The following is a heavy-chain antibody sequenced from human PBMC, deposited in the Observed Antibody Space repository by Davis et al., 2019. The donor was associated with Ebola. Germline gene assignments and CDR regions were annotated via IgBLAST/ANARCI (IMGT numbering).Heavy chain of an antibody. D-gene: IGHD2-21*02. J-gene: IGHJ4*02. CDR3: AKRGPVTTIPLLYFDD. V-gene: IGHV3-23*01. CDR2: IDFNGGYT. Sequence: GGSLRLSCAASGFTFSTYAMGWVRRAPGKGLEWVSSIDFNGGYTYYTDSVKGRFTISRDNSKNTLFLQINSLRAEDTAIYYCAKRGPVTTIPLLYFDDWGQGALVIVSS. CDR1: GFTFSTYA.